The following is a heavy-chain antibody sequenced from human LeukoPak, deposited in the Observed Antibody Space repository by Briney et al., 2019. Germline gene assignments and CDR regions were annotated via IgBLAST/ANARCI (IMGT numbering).Heavy chain of an antibody. Sequence: PSETLSLTCAVYGGSFSGYYWSWIRQPPGKGLEWIGEINHSGSTNYNPSLKSRVTISVDTSKNQFSLKLSSVTAADTAVYYCARSGHTASSYNWNYAPDYWGQGTLVAVSS. CDR2: INHSGST. V-gene: IGHV4-34*01. CDR1: GGSFSGYY. J-gene: IGHJ4*02. CDR3: ARSGHTASSYNWNYAPDY. D-gene: IGHD1-7*01.